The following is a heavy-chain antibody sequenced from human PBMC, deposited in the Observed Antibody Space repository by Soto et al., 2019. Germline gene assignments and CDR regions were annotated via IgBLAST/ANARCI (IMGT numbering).Heavy chain of an antibody. CDR2: IYWDDDK. J-gene: IGHJ5*02. Sequence: ITLKESGPTLVKPTQTLTLTFTFSGFSLSTSGVGVGWIRQPPGKALEWLALIYWDDDKRYSPSLKSRLTLTEDTSKNQVVLTMTNIYPVDTATYYFSHSYPGSADSSYSNISWLDPRHKGTLVTVSS. CDR3: SHSYPGSADSSYSNISWLDP. CDR1: GFSLSTSGVG. V-gene: IGHV2-5*02. D-gene: IGHD2-15*01.